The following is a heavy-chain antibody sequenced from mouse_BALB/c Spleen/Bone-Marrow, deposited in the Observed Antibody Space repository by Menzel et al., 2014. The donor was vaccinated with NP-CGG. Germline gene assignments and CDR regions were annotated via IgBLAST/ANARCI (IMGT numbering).Heavy chain of an antibody. CDR1: GYSITSGYS. CDR3: ARWNGYYAMDY. D-gene: IGHD1-2*01. Sequence: EVQLQQSGPALVKPSQSLSLTCTVTGYSITSGYSWHWLRQFPGNTLEWMGYIHYSGGTNYNPSLKSRISITRDTSKNQFFLQLNSVTTEDTATYYCARWNGYYAMDYWGQGTSVTVSS. V-gene: IGHV3-1*02. CDR2: IHYSGGT. J-gene: IGHJ4*01.